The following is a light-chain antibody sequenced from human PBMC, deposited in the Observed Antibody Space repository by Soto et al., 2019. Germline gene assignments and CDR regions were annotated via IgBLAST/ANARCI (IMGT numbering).Light chain of an antibody. J-gene: IGLJ1*01. V-gene: IGLV3-21*04. Sequence: SYELTQPPSVSVAPGKTARITCGGNNIGSKSVHWYQQKPGQAPVLVIYYDSDRPSGIPERFSGSNSGNTATLTISRVEAGDEAGYYCQVWDSSIDHPVRVFGTGTKLTVL. CDR2: YDS. CDR3: QVWDSSIDHPVRV. CDR1: NIGSKS.